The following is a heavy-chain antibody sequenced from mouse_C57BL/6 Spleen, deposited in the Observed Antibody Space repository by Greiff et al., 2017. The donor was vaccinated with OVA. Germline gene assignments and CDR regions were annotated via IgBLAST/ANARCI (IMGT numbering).Heavy chain of an antibody. CDR3: ASYYGSSPPWFAY. CDR2: IYPGDGDT. D-gene: IGHD1-1*01. V-gene: IGHV1-82*01. CDR1: GYAFSSSW. J-gene: IGHJ3*01. Sequence: VKPGASVKISCKASGYAFSSSWMNWVKQRPGKGLEWIGRIYPGDGDTNYNGKFKGKATLTADKSSSTAYMQLSSLTSEDSAVYFCASYYGSSPPWFAYWGQGTLVTVSA.